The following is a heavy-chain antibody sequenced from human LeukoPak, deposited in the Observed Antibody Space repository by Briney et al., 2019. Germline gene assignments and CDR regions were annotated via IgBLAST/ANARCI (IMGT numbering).Heavy chain of an antibody. V-gene: IGHV1-2*02. Sequence: GASVKVSCKASGYAFTGYYMHWVRQAPGQGLEWMGWIDPDNGATEYVRKFQGRVTMTRDTSISTVYMELNSLRPDDTAVYYCTRVGTSLNRRADRWGQGTLVIVSS. D-gene: IGHD1-14*01. CDR3: TRVGTSLNRRADR. J-gene: IGHJ4*02. CDR2: IDPDNGAT. CDR1: GYAFTGYY.